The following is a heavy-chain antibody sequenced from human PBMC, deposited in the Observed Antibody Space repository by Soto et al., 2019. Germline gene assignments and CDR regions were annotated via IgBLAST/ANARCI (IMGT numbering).Heavy chain of an antibody. J-gene: IGHJ5*02. D-gene: IGHD3-16*02. CDR2: INHSGST. CDR3: ARGIMITFGGVIANWFDP. CDR1: GGSFSGYY. Sequence: SETLSLTCAVYGGSFSGYYWSWIRQPPGKGLEWIGEINHSGSTNYNPSLKSRVTISVDTSKNQFSLKLSSVTAVDTAVYYCARGIMITFGGVIANWFDPWGQGTLVTVSS. V-gene: IGHV4-34*01.